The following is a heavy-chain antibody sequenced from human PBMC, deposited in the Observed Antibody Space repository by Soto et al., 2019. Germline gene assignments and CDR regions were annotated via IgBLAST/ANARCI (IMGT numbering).Heavy chain of an antibody. CDR1: GYTFTSYD. V-gene: IGHV1-8*01. CDR2: MNPNSGNT. D-gene: IGHD3-16*02. CDR3: ARLMITFGGVIVKGWYFDL. Sequence: QVQLVQSGAEVKKPGASVKVSCKASGYTFTSYDINWVRQATGQGLEWMGWMNPNSGNTGYAQKFQGRVTMTRNNSISTAYMELSSLRSEDTAVYYCARLMITFGGVIVKGWYFDLWGRGTLVTVSS. J-gene: IGHJ2*01.